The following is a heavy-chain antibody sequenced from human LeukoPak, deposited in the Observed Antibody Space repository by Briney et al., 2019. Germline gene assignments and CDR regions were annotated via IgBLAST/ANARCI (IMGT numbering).Heavy chain of an antibody. CDR1: GFIFDTYG. D-gene: IGHD1-1*01. J-gene: IGHJ6*02. Sequence: GRSLRLSCAASGFIFDTYGMLWVRQAPGKGLELVAVIAYDGSNQYHADSVKGRFTISRDNSKNTLYLQMNSLRGEDTAVYYCAKEKAIGTINYGLDVWGQGTTVTVSS. CDR2: IAYDGSNQ. CDR3: AKEKAIGTINYGLDV. V-gene: IGHV3-30*18.